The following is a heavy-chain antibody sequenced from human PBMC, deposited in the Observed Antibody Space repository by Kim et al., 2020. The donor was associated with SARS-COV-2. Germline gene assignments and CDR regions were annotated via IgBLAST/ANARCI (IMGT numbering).Heavy chain of an antibody. CDR3: ARVGSSSWYFDY. Sequence: KYYGDSVKCGFTISRDNAKNSLYLQMNSLRAEDPAVYYCARVGSSSWYFDYWGQGTLVTVSS. J-gene: IGHJ4*02. CDR2: K. V-gene: IGHV3-7*01. D-gene: IGHD6-13*01.